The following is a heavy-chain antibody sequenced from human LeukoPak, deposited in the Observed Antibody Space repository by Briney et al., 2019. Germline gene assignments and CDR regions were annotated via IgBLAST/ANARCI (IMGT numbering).Heavy chain of an antibody. CDR2: INSIFDTA. Sequence: SVKVSCKASGGTFSSYAISWVRQAPGQGLEWMGGINSIFDTANYAQKFQGRVTITADESTSTAYMELSSLRSEDTAVYYCAKELDGDTQLDVWGKGTTVTVSS. CDR1: GGTFSSYA. CDR3: AKELDGDTQLDV. J-gene: IGHJ6*04. V-gene: IGHV1-69*13. D-gene: IGHD4-17*01.